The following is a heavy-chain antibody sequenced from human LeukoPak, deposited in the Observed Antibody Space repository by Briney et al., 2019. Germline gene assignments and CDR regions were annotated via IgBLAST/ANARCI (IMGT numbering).Heavy chain of an antibody. CDR2: IYTSGST. CDR1: GGSVSSGRYY. CDR3: ARDDPRYSGSYYFSNAFDI. J-gene: IGHJ3*02. V-gene: IGHV4-61*02. D-gene: IGHD1-26*01. Sequence: PSETLSLTCTVSGGSVSSGRYYWSWIRQPAGKGLEWIGRIYTSGSTNYDPSLKSRVTMSVDTSKNQFSLKLSSVTAADTAVYYCARDDPRYSGSYYFSNAFDIWGQGTMVTVSS.